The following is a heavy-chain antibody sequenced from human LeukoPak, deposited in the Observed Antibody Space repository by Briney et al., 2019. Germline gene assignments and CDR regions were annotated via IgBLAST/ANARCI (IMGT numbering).Heavy chain of an antibody. CDR2: ISYDGSNK. CDR3: ARDFSPSSYYDSSGYYAY. J-gene: IGHJ4*02. V-gene: IGHV3-30-3*01. CDR1: GFTFSSYA. Sequence: GWSLRLSCAASGFTFSSYAMHWVRQAPGKGLEWVAVISYDGSNKSYADSVKGRFTISRDNSKNTLYLQMNSLRAEDTAVYYCARDFSPSSYYDSSGYYAYWGQGTLVTVSS. D-gene: IGHD3-22*01.